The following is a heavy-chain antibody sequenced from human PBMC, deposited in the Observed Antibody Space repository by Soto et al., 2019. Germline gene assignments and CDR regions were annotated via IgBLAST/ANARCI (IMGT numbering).Heavy chain of an antibody. Sequence: PSETLSLTCTVSGGSISSYYWSWIRQPPGKGLEWIGYMYYSGSTNYNPALKSRVTISVDTSKNQFSLKLSSVTAADTAVYYCARQYDFPAAFAIWGQGTMVTVSS. CDR1: GGSISSYY. CDR3: ARQYDFPAAFAI. J-gene: IGHJ3*02. D-gene: IGHD3-3*01. CDR2: MYYSGST. V-gene: IGHV4-59*08.